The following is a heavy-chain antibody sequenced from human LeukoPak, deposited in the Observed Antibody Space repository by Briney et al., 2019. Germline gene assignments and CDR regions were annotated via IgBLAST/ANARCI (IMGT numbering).Heavy chain of an antibody. J-gene: IGHJ4*02. V-gene: IGHV3-7*01. CDR1: GFTFSNYW. CDR2: MNQGGSEK. D-gene: IGHD1-26*01. Sequence: PGGSLRLSCVDSGFTFSNYWLSWVRQAPGKGLEWVANMNQGGSEKYYVDSVKGRFTISRDNAKNSLYLQMNSPRAEDTAVYYCARESHATFDYWGQGTLVIVSS. CDR3: ARESHATFDY.